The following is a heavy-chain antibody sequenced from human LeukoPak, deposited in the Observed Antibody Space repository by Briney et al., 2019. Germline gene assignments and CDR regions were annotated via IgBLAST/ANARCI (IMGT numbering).Heavy chain of an antibody. D-gene: IGHD4-17*01. V-gene: IGHV1-2*02. CDR2: INPNSGGT. CDR3: ARGYGDYTLYYFDY. Sequence: GASVKVSCKASGYTFTGYYMHWVRQAPGQGLEWMGWINPNSGGTNYAQKFQGRVTMTRDTSISTAYMELSRLRSDDTAVYYCARGYGDYTLYYFDYWGQGTLVTVSS. J-gene: IGHJ4*02. CDR1: GYTFTGYY.